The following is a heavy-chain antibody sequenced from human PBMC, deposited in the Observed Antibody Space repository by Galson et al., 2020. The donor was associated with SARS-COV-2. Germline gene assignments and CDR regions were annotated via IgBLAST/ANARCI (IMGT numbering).Heavy chain of an antibody. CDR2: INPNSGDT. CDR1: GYTFTNYY. CDR3: AREAVEDPRAFDL. Sequence: ASVKVSCKASGYTFTNYYMHWVRQAPGQGLEWMGRINPNSGDTKYAQKFQGWVTLTRQTSISTAYLDLSRLKSDDTAVYFCAREAVEDPRAFDLWGQGTMVTVSS. V-gene: IGHV1-2*04. J-gene: IGHJ3*01. D-gene: IGHD1-1*01.